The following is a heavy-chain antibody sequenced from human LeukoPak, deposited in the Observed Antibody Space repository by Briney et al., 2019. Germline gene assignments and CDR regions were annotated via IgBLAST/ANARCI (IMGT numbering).Heavy chain of an antibody. Sequence: SETLSLTCTVSGGSISSYYWNWIRQPAGKGLEWIGRIYSSGSTNYNPSLKSRVTISVDTSKNQFSLKLSSVTAADTAVYYCARRRRMTTSTSAYYYGMDVWGQGTTVTVSS. V-gene: IGHV4-4*07. D-gene: IGHD4-17*01. J-gene: IGHJ6*02. CDR2: IYSSGST. CDR3: ARRRRMTTSTSAYYYGMDV. CDR1: GGSISSYY.